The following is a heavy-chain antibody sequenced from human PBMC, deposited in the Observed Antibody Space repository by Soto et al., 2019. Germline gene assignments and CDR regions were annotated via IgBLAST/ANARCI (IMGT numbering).Heavy chain of an antibody. V-gene: IGHV1-18*04. CDR1: GYTFTSYG. Sequence: ASVKVSCKASGYTFTSYGISWLRQAPGQGLEWMGWISAYNGNTNYAQKLQGRVTMTTDTSTSTAYMELRSLRSDDTAVYYCARGKGLTYYYDSSGPNDAFDIWGQGTMVTVSS. CDR2: ISAYNGNT. J-gene: IGHJ3*02. D-gene: IGHD3-22*01. CDR3: ARGKGLTYYYDSSGPNDAFDI.